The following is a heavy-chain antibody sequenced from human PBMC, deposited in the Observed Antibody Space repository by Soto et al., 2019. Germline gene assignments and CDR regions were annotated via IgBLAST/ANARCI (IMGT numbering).Heavy chain of an antibody. V-gene: IGHV2-5*02. Sequence: QITLKESGPTLVKPTQTLTLTCTFSGFSLSSTRMAVGWIRQPPGKALEWLALIYWDDDKRYSPFLKSRLTTSKDAPXNQVVLTMSNMDPVDTARYYCAHIVVAGVGYYFDYWGQGTLVTVSS. CDR3: AHIVVAGVGYYFDY. CDR2: IYWDDDK. D-gene: IGHD6-19*01. CDR1: GFSLSSTRMA. J-gene: IGHJ4*02.